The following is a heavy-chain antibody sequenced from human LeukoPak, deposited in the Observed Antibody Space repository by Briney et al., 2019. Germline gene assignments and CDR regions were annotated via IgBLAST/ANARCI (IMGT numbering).Heavy chain of an antibody. CDR2: ISPYNGAT. V-gene: IGHV1-18*01. Sequence: ASLTVSCKASGYTFTTYGFTWIRQAPGQGLEWLGWISPYNGATEYAQNLQDRVSMTTDTSTNTAYIEVRSLKSDDTAVYYCARDSDWNVDYWGQGTLVTVSS. D-gene: IGHD1-1*01. CDR3: ARDSDWNVDY. CDR1: GYTFTTYG. J-gene: IGHJ4*02.